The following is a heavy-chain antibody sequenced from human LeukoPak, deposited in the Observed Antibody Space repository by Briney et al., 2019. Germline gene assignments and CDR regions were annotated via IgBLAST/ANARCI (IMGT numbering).Heavy chain of an antibody. CDR1: GFTFSSYS. Sequence: QPGGSLRLSCAASGFTFSSYSMNWVRQAPGKGLEWVSYISSSGSTIYYADSVKGRFTISRDNAKNSLYLQMNSLRAEDTAVYYCVELGITMIGGVWGKGTTVTISS. CDR3: VELGITMIGGV. CDR2: ISSSGSTI. V-gene: IGHV3-48*04. J-gene: IGHJ6*04. D-gene: IGHD3-10*02.